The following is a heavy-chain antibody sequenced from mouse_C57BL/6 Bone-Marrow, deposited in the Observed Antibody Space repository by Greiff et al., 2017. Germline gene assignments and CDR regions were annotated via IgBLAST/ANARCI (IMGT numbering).Heavy chain of an antibody. CDR2: MHPNGGSP. J-gene: IGHJ4*01. Sequence: QVQLQQSGAELVKPGASVKLSCKASGYTFTNYWMHWVKQRPGQGLEWIGLMHPNGGSPDYNEKFKSEATLSVDKSSRTAYMALSSLASEYSAVYYCARSYDYDDYTMDYWGQGTSVTVSA. V-gene: IGHV1-64*01. CDR3: ARSYDYDDYTMDY. CDR1: GYTFTNYW. D-gene: IGHD2-4*01.